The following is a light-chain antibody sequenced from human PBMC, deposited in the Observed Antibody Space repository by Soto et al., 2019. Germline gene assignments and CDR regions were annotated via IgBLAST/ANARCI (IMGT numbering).Light chain of an antibody. CDR3: QQYGDSPALT. Sequence: EIVLTQSPGTLSLSPGERATLSCRASQTIRSSYLAWYQQKPGQAPRLLIYGAFTRATGIPDRFSGSGSGTDFALTISRLEPEDFAVYYCQQYGDSPALTFGRGTKVEIK. CDR1: QTIRSSY. V-gene: IGKV3-20*01. J-gene: IGKJ4*01. CDR2: GAF.